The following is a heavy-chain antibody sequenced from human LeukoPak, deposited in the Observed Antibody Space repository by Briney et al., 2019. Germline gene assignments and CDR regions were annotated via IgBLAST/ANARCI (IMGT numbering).Heavy chain of an antibody. CDR2: INQDGSEK. CDR1: GFMFNIYW. D-gene: IGHD4-17*01. V-gene: IGHV3-7*05. J-gene: IGHJ4*02. Sequence: GGSLRLSCAASGFMFNIYWMSWVRQAPGKGLEWVANINQDGSEKYYVDSVKGRFTISRDNAKNSLYLQMNSLRAEDTAVYYCARDKSYGDSEDYWGQGTPVTVSS. CDR3: ARDKSYGDSEDY.